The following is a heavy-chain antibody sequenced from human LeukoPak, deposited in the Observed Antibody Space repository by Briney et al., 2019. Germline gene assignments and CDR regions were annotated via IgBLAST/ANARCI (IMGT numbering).Heavy chain of an antibody. J-gene: IGHJ4*02. Sequence: GGSLRLSCAASGFTFSSYWMNWVRQAPGKGLEWVANIKQDGSEKYYVDSVKGRFTISRDNAKNSLYLQMNSLRAEDTAVYYCARDFDFWSGYFFDYWGQGTLVAVSS. D-gene: IGHD3-3*01. CDR2: IKQDGSEK. V-gene: IGHV3-7*01. CDR1: GFTFSSYW. CDR3: ARDFDFWSGYFFDY.